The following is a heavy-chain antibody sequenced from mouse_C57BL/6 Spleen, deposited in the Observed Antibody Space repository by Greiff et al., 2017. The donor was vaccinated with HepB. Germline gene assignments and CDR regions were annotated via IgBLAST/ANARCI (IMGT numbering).Heavy chain of an antibody. D-gene: IGHD1-1*01. Sequence: EVQVVESVAELVRPGASVKLSCTASGFNIKNTYMHWVKQRPEQGLEWIGRIDPANGTTKYAPKFQGTATITADPSSNTAYLQLSSLTSEDTAIYYCAFITTPHYFDYWGQGTTLTVSS. V-gene: IGHV14-3*01. CDR3: AFITTPHYFDY. CDR2: IDPANGTT. CDR1: GFNIKNTY. J-gene: IGHJ2*01.